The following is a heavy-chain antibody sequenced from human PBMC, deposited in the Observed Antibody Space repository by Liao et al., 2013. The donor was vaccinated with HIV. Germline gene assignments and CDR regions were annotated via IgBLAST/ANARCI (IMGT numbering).Heavy chain of an antibody. D-gene: IGHD4-17*01. CDR1: GGSFSGYY. Sequence: QVQLQESGPGLVKPSETLSLTCAVYGGSFSGYYWSWIRQPPGKGLEWIGEINHSGSTNYNPSLKSRVTISVDTSKNQFSLKLSSVTAADTAVYYCARAYGDYHYYFDYWAREPWSPSPQ. CDR2: INHSGST. V-gene: IGHV4-34*01. CDR3: ARAYGDYHYYFDY. J-gene: IGHJ4*02.